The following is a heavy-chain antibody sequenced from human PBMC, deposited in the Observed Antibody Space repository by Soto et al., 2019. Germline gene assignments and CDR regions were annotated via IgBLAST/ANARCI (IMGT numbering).Heavy chain of an antibody. D-gene: IGHD6-6*01. CDR2: MNPNSGNT. V-gene: IGHV1-8*01. J-gene: IGHJ6*02. CDR1: GYTFTSYD. Sequence: QVQLVQSGAEVKKPGASVKVSCKASGYTFTSYDINWVRQATGQGLEWMGWMNPNSGNTGYAQKFQGRVTMTRNTIISIAYMELSSLRSEDTAIYYCASWRVNRSSSFVYSYGRDVWGQGTTVTV. CDR3: ASWRVNRSSSFVYSYGRDV.